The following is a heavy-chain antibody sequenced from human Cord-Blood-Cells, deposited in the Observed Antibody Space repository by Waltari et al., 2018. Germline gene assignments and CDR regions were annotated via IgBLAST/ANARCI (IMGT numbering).Heavy chain of an antibody. Sequence: QVQLVQSGAEVKKPGASVKVSCKASGYTFTGYYMHWVRQAPGQGLEWMGRINPNRGGTNYAQKFQGRVTMTRDPSISTAYMELSRLRSDDTAVYYCARALTVTTAFDIWGQGTMVTVSS. CDR1: GYTFTGYY. CDR3: ARALTVTTAFDI. V-gene: IGHV1-2*06. CDR2: INPNRGGT. D-gene: IGHD4-4*01. J-gene: IGHJ3*02.